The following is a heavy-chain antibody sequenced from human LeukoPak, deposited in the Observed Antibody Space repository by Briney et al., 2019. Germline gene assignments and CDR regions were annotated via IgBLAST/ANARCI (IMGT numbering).Heavy chain of an antibody. V-gene: IGHV4-34*01. D-gene: IGHD3-22*01. CDR1: GGSFSGYY. Sequence: PPETLSLTCAVYGGSFSGYYWSWIRQPPGKGLEWIGEINHSGSTNYNPSLKSRVTISVDTSKNQFSLKLSSVTAADTAVYYCASAGSYYYDSSGYFDISRNWFDPWGQGTLVTVSS. J-gene: IGHJ5*02. CDR2: INHSGST. CDR3: ASAGSYYYDSSGYFDISRNWFDP.